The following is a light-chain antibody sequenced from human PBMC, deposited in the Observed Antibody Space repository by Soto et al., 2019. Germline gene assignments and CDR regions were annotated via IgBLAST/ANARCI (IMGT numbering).Light chain of an antibody. J-gene: IGLJ2*01. CDR1: TSNIGSNY. V-gene: IGLV1-47*01. CDR3: AAWDDSLSGRV. Sequence: QSVLPQPPSASGTPGQRVTISCSGSTSNIGSNYVYWYQQLPGTAPKLLIYMNNQRPSGVPDRFSGSKSGTSASLAISGLRSEDEADYYCAAWDDSLSGRVFGGGTKLTVL. CDR2: MNN.